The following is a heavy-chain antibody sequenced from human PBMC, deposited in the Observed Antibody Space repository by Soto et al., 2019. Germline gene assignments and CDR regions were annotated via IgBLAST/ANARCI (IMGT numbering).Heavy chain of an antibody. Sequence: KTSETLSLTCAVYGGSFSGYYWSWIRQPPGKGLEWIGEINHSGSTNYNPSLKSRVTISVDTSKNQFSLKLSSVTAADTAVYYCARVAGYIRGVIIANDYWGQGTLVTVSS. J-gene: IGHJ4*02. CDR2: INHSGST. CDR1: GGSFSGYY. D-gene: IGHD3-10*01. V-gene: IGHV4-34*01. CDR3: ARVAGYIRGVIIANDY.